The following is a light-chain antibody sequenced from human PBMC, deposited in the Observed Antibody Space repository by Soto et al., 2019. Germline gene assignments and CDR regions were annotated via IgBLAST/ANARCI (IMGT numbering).Light chain of an antibody. CDR1: QSVSSNH. CDR3: QQYSSSRT. CDR2: GGS. V-gene: IGKV3-20*01. J-gene: IGKJ1*01. Sequence: DIVLTQSPGTLSLSPGERATLSCRASQSVSSNHLAWYQQKPGQAPRLLIYGGSSRATGIPVRFSGSGSETDFTLTITGLEPEDFAVYYCQQYSSSRTFGQGTKVEIK.